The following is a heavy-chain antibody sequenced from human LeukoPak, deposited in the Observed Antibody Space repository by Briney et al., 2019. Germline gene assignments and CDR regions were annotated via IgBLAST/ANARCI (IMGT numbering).Heavy chain of an antibody. D-gene: IGHD3-10*01. CDR2: ISGSGGST. CDR3: AKNYSPLNWFDP. Sequence: GGFLRLSCAASGFTFSSYAMSWVRQAPGKGLEWVSAISGSGGSTYYADSVKGRFTISRDNSKNTLYLQMNSLRAEDTAVYYCAKNYSPLNWFDPWGQGTLVTVSS. J-gene: IGHJ5*02. V-gene: IGHV3-23*01. CDR1: GFTFSSYA.